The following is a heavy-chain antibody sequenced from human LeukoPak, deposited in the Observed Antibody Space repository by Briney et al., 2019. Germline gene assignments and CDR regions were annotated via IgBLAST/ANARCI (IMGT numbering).Heavy chain of an antibody. Sequence: ASVKVSCKASGYTFTSYDINWVRQATRQGLEWMGWMNPNSGDTGYAQKFQGRVTMTRNTSISTAYMELSSLRSEDTAVYYCARRIPYYYDSSGQGFDIWGQGTMVTVSS. CDR2: MNPNSGDT. D-gene: IGHD3-22*01. CDR3: ARRIPYYYDSSGQGFDI. CDR1: GYTFTSYD. V-gene: IGHV1-8*01. J-gene: IGHJ3*02.